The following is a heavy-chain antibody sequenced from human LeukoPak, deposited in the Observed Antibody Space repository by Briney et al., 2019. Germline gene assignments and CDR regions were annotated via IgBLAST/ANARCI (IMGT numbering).Heavy chain of an antibody. V-gene: IGHV3-15*01. CDR1: GFTFSNAW. D-gene: IGHD3-10*01. J-gene: IGHJ4*02. CDR3: SGSGSFYNPGY. CDR2: IKSKALGGAT. Sequence: GGSLRLSCAASGFTFSNAWMSWVRQAPGKGLEWVGRIKSKALGGATDYAAPVKGRFTISRDDSKNTLYLQMSSLKTEDTAVYYCSGSGSFYNPGYWGQGTLVTVSS.